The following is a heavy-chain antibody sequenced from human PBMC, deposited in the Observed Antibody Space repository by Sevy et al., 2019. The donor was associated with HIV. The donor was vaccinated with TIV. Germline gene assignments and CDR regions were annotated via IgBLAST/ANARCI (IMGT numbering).Heavy chain of an antibody. CDR3: ARGGRYYDSSGYYYFDY. Sequence: SETLSLTCTVSGGSISSGGYYWSWIRQHPGKGLEWIGYIYYSWSTYYDPSLKSRITISVDTSKNQFSLNLSSVTAADTGVYYCARGGRYYDSSGYYYFDYWGQGTLVTVSS. CDR2: IYYSWST. CDR1: GGSISSGGYY. J-gene: IGHJ4*02. V-gene: IGHV4-31*03. D-gene: IGHD3-22*01.